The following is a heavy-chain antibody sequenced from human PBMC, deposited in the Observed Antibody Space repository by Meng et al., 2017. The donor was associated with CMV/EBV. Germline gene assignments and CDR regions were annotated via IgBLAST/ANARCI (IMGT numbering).Heavy chain of an antibody. J-gene: IGHJ4*02. CDR2: IYHSGST. CDR3: ARVRRITMIVD. CDR1: GHSISSGYY. V-gene: IGHV4-38-2*02. D-gene: IGHD3-22*01. Sequence: SETLSLTCTVSGHSISSGYYWGWIRQPPGKGLEWIGSIYHSGSTYYNPSLKSRVTISVDTSKNQFSLKLSSVTAADTAVYYCARVRRITMIVDWGQGTLVTVSS.